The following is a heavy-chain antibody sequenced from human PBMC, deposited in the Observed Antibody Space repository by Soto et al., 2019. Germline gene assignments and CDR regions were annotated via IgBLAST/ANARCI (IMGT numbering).Heavy chain of an antibody. J-gene: IGHJ4*02. V-gene: IGHV3-30*03. CDR2: ISYDGSNK. Sequence: QVQLVESGGGVVQPGRSLRLSCAASGFTFSSYGMHWVRQAPGKGLEWVAVISYDGSNKYYADSVKGRFTISRDNSKNTLYLQMNSLRAEDTALYYCATTYYYDSSGYYPFDYWGQGTLVTVSS. CDR3: ATTYYYDSSGYYPFDY. D-gene: IGHD3-22*01. CDR1: GFTFSSYG.